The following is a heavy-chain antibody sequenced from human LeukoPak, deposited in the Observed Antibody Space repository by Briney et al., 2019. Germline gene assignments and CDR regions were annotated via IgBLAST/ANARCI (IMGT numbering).Heavy chain of an antibody. D-gene: IGHD5-18*01. V-gene: IGHV1-2*02. CDR2: INPNSGGT. Sequence: GASVKVSCKASGGAFSSYAISWVRQAPGQGLEWMGWINPNSGGTNYAQKFQGRVTMTRDTSISTAYMELSRLRSDDTAVYYCARADGYSYGYSVDYWGQGTLVTVSS. CDR3: ARADGYSYGYSVDY. CDR1: GGAFSSYA. J-gene: IGHJ4*02.